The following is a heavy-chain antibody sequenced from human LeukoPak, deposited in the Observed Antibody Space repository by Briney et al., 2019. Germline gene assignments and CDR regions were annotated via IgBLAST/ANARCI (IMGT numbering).Heavy chain of an antibody. CDR2: LYPSVSP. V-gene: IGHV4-4*07. J-gene: IGHJ6*03. Sequence: SETLSLTCTVSGGPIYSYYWSWIRQPAGKGLEWIGRLYPSVSPNYNPSLKSRVSMSVDTSKNQLALNLCAVTAADTAVYYCARLKFYDSTGYSPGHYMDVWGKGITVTVS. CDR3: ARLKFYDSTGYSPGHYMDV. CDR1: GGPIYSYY. D-gene: IGHD3-22*01.